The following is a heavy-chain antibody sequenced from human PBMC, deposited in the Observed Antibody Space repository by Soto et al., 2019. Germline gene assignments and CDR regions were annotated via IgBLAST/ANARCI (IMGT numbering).Heavy chain of an antibody. V-gene: IGHV1-69*01. D-gene: IGHD3-9*01. CDR3: ARGAQASYIPYLTGYLRDYYYYGMDV. J-gene: IGHJ6*02. CDR2: IIPIFGTA. Sequence: QVQLVQSGAEVKKPGSSVKVSCKASGGTFSSYAISWVRQAPGQGLEWMGGIIPIFGTANYAQKFQGRVTITADESTSTAYMELSSLRSEDTAVYYCARGAQASYIPYLTGYLRDYYYYGMDVWGQGTTVTVSS. CDR1: GGTFSSYA.